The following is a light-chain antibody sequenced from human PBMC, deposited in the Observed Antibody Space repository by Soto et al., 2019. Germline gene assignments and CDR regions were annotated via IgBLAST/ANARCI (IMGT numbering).Light chain of an antibody. CDR2: GAS. Sequence: IVLTQSPGTLSLSPGERATLSCRASQSVTNTYLAWYQQKPGQAPRLLIYGASTRATGIPDRFSGSGSGTAFTLTISRLEPEDFAVYYCQHYHESPRTFGQGTKVEV. V-gene: IGKV3-20*01. CDR1: QSVTNTY. J-gene: IGKJ1*01. CDR3: QHYHESPRT.